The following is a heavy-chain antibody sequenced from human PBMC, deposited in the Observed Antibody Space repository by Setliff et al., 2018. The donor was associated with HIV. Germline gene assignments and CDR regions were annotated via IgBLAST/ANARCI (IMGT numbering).Heavy chain of an antibody. CDR1: GYTFRRFG. J-gene: IGHJ5*02. V-gene: IGHV7-4-1*02. CDR3: ARDYNYASGTYNWFDP. Sequence: GASVKVSCKASGYTFRRFGITWVRQAPGRGLELMGWINANTGNPRYAPGFTGRFVFSLDTSATTAHLQINGLKTDDTAVYYCARDYNYASGTYNWFDPWGQGTLVTVS. D-gene: IGHD3-10*01. CDR2: INANTGNP.